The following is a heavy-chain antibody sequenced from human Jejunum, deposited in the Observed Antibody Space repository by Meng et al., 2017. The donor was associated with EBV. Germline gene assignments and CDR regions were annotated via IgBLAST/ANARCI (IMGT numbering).Heavy chain of an antibody. CDR3: AKLTRA. CDR1: GFTFNSHT. CDR2: ITDSGGST. Sequence: EVQLVESXXGVVQXGGSLILSCAASGFTFNSHTMSWVRQAPGKGLEWVSAITDSGGSTYYTDSVKGRFTISRDNSKNTLYLQMNSLRAEDTAVYYCAKLTRAWGQGTLVTVSS. V-gene: IGHV3-23*04. J-gene: IGHJ5*02.